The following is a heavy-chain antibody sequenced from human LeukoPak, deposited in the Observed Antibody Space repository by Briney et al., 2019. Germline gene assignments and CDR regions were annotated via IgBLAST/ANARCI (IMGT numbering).Heavy chain of an antibody. CDR1: GGSISSYY. CDR3: ARASRPPTYYDFWSGRSYYYGMDV. V-gene: IGHV4-59*01. Sequence: PSETLSLTCTVSGGSISSYYWSWIRQPPGKGLEWIGYIYYSGSTNYNPSLKSRVTISVDTSKNQFSLKLSSVTAADTAVYYCARASRPPTYYDFWSGRSYYYGMDVWGQGTTVTVSS. J-gene: IGHJ6*02. D-gene: IGHD3-3*01. CDR2: IYYSGST.